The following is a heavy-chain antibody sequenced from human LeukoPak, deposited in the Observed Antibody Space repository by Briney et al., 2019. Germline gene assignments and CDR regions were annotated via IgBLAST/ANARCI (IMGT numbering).Heavy chain of an antibody. CDR3: ARRVVGYYGMDV. D-gene: IGHD2-15*01. CDR1: GGSIRSYY. CDR2: IYYSGST. Sequence: SETLSLTCTVSGGSIRSYYWSWIRQPPGKGLEWIGYIYYSGSTNYNPSLKSRVAISVDTSKNQFSLKLSSVTAADTAVYYCARRVVGYYGMDVWGQGTTVTVSS. J-gene: IGHJ6*02. V-gene: IGHV4-59*08.